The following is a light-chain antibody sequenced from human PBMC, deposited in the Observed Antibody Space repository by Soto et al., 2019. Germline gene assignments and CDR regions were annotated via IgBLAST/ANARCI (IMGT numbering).Light chain of an antibody. J-gene: IGKJ3*01. V-gene: IGKV1-33*01. CDR2: DAL. CDR3: QQSYSTPGT. CDR1: QDISNH. Sequence: DIQMTQSPPSLSASVGDRVTITCQASQDISNHLNWYQQKPGKAPKLLIYDALHLEIGVPSRFSGGGSGTDFTFTISSLQPEDIATYYCQQSYSTPGTFGPGTKVDIK.